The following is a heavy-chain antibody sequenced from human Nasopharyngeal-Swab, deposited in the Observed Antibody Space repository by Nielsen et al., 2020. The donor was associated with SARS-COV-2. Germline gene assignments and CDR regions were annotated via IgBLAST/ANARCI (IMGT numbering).Heavy chain of an antibody. CDR3: ARQYCGGDCDFDY. V-gene: IGHV5-10-1*01. D-gene: IGHD2-21*01. CDR2: IDPSDSYT. J-gene: IGHJ4*02. CDR1: GYSFTSYW. Sequence: GESLKISCKGSGYSFTSYWISWVRQMPGKRLEWMGRIDPSDSYTNYSPSFQGHVTISADKSISTAYLQWSSLKASDTAMYYCARQYCGGDCDFDYWGQGTLVTVSS.